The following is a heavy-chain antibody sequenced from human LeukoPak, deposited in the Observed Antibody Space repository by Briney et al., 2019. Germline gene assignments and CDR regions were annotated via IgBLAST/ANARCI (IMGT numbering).Heavy chain of an antibody. CDR3: ARDKTTVTTELAFDI. CDR2: IYTSGST. Sequence: SETLSLTCTVSGGSISSYYWSWIRQPAGKGLEWIGRIYTSGSTNYNPSLKSRVTMSVDTSKNQFSLKLSSVTAADTAVYYCARDKTTVTTELAFDIWGQGTMVTVSS. CDR1: GGSISSYY. D-gene: IGHD4-17*01. J-gene: IGHJ3*02. V-gene: IGHV4-4*07.